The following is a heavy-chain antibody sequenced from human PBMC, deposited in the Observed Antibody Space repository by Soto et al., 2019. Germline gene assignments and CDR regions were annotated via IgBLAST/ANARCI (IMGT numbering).Heavy chain of an antibody. J-gene: IGHJ5*02. CDR1: GGSISSSPYY. CDR2: IYYTGST. Sequence: SETLSLTCTVSGGSISSSPYYWGWIRQPPGKGLEWIGSIYYTGSTYYNPSLKSRVTISVDTSKNQFSLKLSSVTAADTAVYYRESNNGWYINWLDTWGQGTLATVSS. CDR3: ESNNGWYINWLDT. V-gene: IGHV4-39*01. D-gene: IGHD1-1*01.